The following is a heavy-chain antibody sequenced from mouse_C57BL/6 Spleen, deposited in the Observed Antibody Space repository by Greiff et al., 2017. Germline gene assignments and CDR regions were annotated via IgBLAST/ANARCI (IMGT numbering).Heavy chain of an antibody. CDR3: ARAYGRDAMDY. J-gene: IGHJ4*01. V-gene: IGHV1-54*01. CDR1: GYAFTNYL. D-gene: IGHD6-5*01. CDR2: INPGSGGT. Sequence: QVQLQQSGAELVRPGTSVKVSCKASGYAFTNYLIEWVKQRPGQGLEWIGVINPGSGGTNYNEKFKGKATLTADKSSSTAYMQLSSLTSEDSAVYFCARAYGRDAMDYWGQGTSVTVSS.